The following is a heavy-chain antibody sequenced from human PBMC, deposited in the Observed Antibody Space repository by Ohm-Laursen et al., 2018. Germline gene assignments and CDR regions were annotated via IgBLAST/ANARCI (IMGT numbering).Heavy chain of an antibody. CDR3: ARAFWNGYNDAFDV. V-gene: IGHV4-4*07. D-gene: IGHD3-3*01. CDR1: GGSISSYY. Sequence: SDTLSLTCTVSGGSISSYYWSWIRQPAGKGLEWIGRIYTSGSTNYNPSLRSRVSISIHTSQNHFSLKLSSVTATDTAVYYCARAFWNGYNDAFDVWGQGTMVTVSS. J-gene: IGHJ3*01. CDR2: IYTSGST.